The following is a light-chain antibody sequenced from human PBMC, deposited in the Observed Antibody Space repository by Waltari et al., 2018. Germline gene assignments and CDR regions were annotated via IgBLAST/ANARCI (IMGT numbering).Light chain of an antibody. CDR1: NATIGSGYD. V-gene: IGLV1-40*01. CDR3: QSYDSGLSARV. CDR2: DDN. J-gene: IGLJ3*02. Sequence: QSVLTPPPSVSGAPGQTVTISCNRGNATIGSGYDVHWYQRLPGIAPKLLIYDDNKRPTGVPDRFSGSKSGTSASLAITGLQAEDEADYYCQSYDSGLSARVFGGGTKLTVL.